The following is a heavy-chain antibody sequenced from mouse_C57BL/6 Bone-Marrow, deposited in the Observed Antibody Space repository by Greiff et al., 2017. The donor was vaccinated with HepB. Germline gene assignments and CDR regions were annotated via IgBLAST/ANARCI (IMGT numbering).Heavy chain of an antibody. CDR3: ARNSGGYFRSY. V-gene: IGHV2-2*01. D-gene: IGHD2-3*01. CDR1: GFSLTSYG. CDR2: IWSGGST. J-gene: IGHJ3*01. Sequence: QVQLQQSGPGLVQPSQSLSITCTVSGFSLTSYGVHWVRQSPGKGLEWLGVIWSGGSTDYNAAFISRLSISKDNSKSQVFFKMNSQQADDTAIYYCARNSGGYFRSYWGQGTLVTVSA.